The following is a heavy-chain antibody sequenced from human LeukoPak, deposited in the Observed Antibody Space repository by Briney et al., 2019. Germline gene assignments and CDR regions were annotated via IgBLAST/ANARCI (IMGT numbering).Heavy chain of an antibody. J-gene: IGHJ4*02. D-gene: IGHD5-18*01. Sequence: SETLSLTCVVSGGSVRVYYWGWIRQHPGRGLECVGYVYYSGSTNYNPSFKSRSTISVATSRNQFSLQLSSVTAADTAAYYCARAQFGIQLWPGFDYWGQGTLVTVSS. V-gene: IGHV4-59*02. CDR2: VYYSGST. CDR1: GGSVRVYY. CDR3: ARAQFGIQLWPGFDY.